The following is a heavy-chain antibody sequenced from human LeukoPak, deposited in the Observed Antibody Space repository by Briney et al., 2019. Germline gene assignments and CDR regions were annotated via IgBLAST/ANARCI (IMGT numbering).Heavy chain of an antibody. V-gene: IGHV1-24*01. CDR2: FDPENAEI. J-gene: IGHJ4*02. D-gene: IGHD3-3*01. CDR1: GNTLRELP. Sequence: ASVKVSCKLSGNTLRELPIQWVRQAGGKGLEWMAGFDPENAEIVYAQKFQGRVTMTKDTSTNTAYMELTSLTSDDTALYYCATRGSDFWSGFDFWGQGTQVTVFS. CDR3: ATRGSDFWSGFDF.